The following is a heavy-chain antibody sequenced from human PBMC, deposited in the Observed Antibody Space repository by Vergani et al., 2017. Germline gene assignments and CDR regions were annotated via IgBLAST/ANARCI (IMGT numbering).Heavy chain of an antibody. V-gene: IGHV1-18*01. CDR2: INPNSGGT. CDR1: GYTFTSYG. J-gene: IGHJ6*03. Sequence: QVQLVQSGAEVKKPGASVKVSCKASGYTFTSYGISWVRQAPGQGLEWMGWINPNSGGTNYAQKFQGRVTITADESTSTAYMELSSLRSEDTAVYYCARGRDIAARMRGYYYYYYMDVWGKGTRSPSP. D-gene: IGHD6-6*01. CDR3: ARGRDIAARMRGYYYYYYMDV.